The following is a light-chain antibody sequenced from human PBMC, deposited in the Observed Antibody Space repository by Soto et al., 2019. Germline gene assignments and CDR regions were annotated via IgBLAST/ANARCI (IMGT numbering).Light chain of an antibody. J-gene: IGLJ1*01. CDR3: QVWDSSSDHYV. Sequence: SFELPQSRSLSVTPGQTAWITCGGNNIGSKSVHWYQQKPGQAPVLVVYDDSDRPSGIPERFSGSNSGNKATLTISRVEAGDEADYYCQVWDSSSDHYVFGTGTKV. V-gene: IGLV3-21*02. CDR1: NIGSKS. CDR2: DDS.